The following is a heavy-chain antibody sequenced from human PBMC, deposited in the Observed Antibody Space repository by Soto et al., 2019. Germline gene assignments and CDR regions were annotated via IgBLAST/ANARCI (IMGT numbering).Heavy chain of an antibody. D-gene: IGHD3-22*01. J-gene: IGHJ4*02. CDR2: VHYSGST. CDR3: ARQHYYDSSGYYTWN. Sequence: SETLSLTCTVSGGSISSYYWGWIRQPPGKGLEWIATVHYSGSTYYTPSLKSRVTISADTSKNQFSLRLNSVTAADTAVYYCARQHYYDSSGYYTWNWGQGTLVTVSS. CDR1: GGSISSYY. V-gene: IGHV4-39*01.